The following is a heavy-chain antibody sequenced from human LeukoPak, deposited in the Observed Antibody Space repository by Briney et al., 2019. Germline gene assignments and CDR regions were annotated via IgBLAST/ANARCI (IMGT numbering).Heavy chain of an antibody. V-gene: IGHV4-34*01. D-gene: IGHD4/OR15-4a*01. Sequence: PSETLSLTCAVYGGSFSGYYWSWIRQPPGKGLEWIGEINHSGSTNYNPSLKSRVTISVDTSKNQFSLKLSSVTAADTAVYYCARGIRKLTHFDYWGQGTLVTVSS. CDR2: INHSGST. CDR3: ARGIRKLTHFDY. J-gene: IGHJ4*02. CDR1: GGSFSGYY.